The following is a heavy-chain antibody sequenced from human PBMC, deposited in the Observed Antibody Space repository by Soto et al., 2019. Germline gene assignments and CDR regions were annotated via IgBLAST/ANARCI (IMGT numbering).Heavy chain of an antibody. CDR2: VSHDGRNT. CDR3: ASVGRQWLVTSDFNY. D-gene: IGHD6-19*01. J-gene: IGHJ4*02. CDR1: GFTFSDYA. Sequence: VQLVESGGGVVQPGRSLRLSCAASGFTFSDYAMHWVRQAPGKGLEWVAVVSHDGRNTHYADSVKGRFTISRDSSKNTVSLELTSLGAEDTAVYYFASVGRQWLVTSDFNYWGQGALVTVSS. V-gene: IGHV3-30*03.